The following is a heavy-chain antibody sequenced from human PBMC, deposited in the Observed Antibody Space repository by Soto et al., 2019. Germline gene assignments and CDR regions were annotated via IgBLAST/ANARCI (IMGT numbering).Heavy chain of an antibody. Sequence: EVQLVESGGGLVQPGKSLRLSCAASGFSFDDYAMHWVRQAPGKGVEWVSSISWNSDTIGYADSVRGRFTISRDNAKNSLYLQMNSLRVEDTALYYCAKDTRGSYYMFDCWGQGTLVTVSS. V-gene: IGHV3-9*01. CDR2: ISWNSDTI. J-gene: IGHJ4*02. CDR1: GFSFDDYA. D-gene: IGHD1-26*01. CDR3: AKDTRGSYYMFDC.